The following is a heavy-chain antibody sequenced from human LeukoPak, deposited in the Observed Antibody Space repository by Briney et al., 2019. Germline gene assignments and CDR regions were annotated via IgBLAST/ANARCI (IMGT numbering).Heavy chain of an antibody. D-gene: IGHD3-10*01. CDR3: AKGVRGVIAYYFDF. J-gene: IGHJ4*02. V-gene: IGHV3-30*18. Sequence: GGSLRLSCAASGFIFSSYVMHWVRQAPGKGLEWVAVISSDGSDKYYADSGKGRFTISRDNSKNQLYLQINSLRTEDTAVYHCAKGVRGVIAYYFDFWGQGTLVTVSS. CDR1: GFIFSSYV. CDR2: ISSDGSDK.